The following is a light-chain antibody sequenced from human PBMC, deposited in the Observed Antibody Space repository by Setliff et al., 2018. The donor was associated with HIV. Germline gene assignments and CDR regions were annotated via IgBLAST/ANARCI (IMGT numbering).Light chain of an antibody. CDR3: AAWDDSLTGYV. Sequence: KVTISCSGSSSNIGSNTVNWYQPLPGTAPKLLIYSSNVRPSRDPDRFSGSKSGTSASLAISGLQAEDEADYYCAAWDDSLTGYVFGTGTKV. J-gene: IGLJ1*01. V-gene: IGLV1-44*01. CDR1: SSNIGSNT. CDR2: SSN.